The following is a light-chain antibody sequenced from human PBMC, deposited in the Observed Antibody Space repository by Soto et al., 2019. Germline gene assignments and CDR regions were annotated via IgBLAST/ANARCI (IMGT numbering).Light chain of an antibody. J-gene: IGLJ1*01. Sequence: QSVLTQPASVSGSPGQSITISCTGTSSDIGAYSYVSWYRQHPGKAPQLLIYDVNNRPSGVSHRFSGSKSGNTASLTISGLQSEDEADYFCASYTGSNTLEVFGPGTKVTVL. CDR1: SSDIGAYSY. CDR3: ASYTGSNTLEV. CDR2: DVN. V-gene: IGLV2-14*03.